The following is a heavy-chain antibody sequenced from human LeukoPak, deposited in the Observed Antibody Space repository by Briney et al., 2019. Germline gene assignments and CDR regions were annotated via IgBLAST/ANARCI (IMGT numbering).Heavy chain of an antibody. D-gene: IGHD1-26*01. Sequence: GGSLRLSCSASGFTFSNFGMHWVRQAPGKGLEWVAFLRSDGSNKKYTDSVKGRFTISRDNSNNTLYLQMTGLRAEDTAVYYCARDSYSGSPFDYWGQGTLVTVSS. V-gene: IGHV3-30*02. CDR1: GFTFSNFG. CDR3: ARDSYSGSPFDY. J-gene: IGHJ4*02. CDR2: LRSDGSNK.